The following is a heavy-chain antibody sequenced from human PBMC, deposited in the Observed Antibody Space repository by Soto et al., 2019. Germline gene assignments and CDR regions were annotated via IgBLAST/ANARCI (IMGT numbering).Heavy chain of an antibody. D-gene: IGHD1-26*01. CDR3: ARDGGRDSGGIDY. Sequence: QVQLVQSGAEVKKPGSSVKVSCKASGGTFSSYSINWVRQAPGQGLEWMGEIIPIFGTANHAQKFQGRVTITADESTRTAYMELSRLRTERTAVYYCARDGGRDSGGIDYWGQGTLVIVSS. CDR1: GGTFSSYS. J-gene: IGHJ4*02. V-gene: IGHV1-69*01. CDR2: IIPIFGTA.